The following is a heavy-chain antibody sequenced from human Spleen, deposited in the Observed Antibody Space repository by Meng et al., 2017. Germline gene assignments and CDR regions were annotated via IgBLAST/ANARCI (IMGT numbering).Heavy chain of an antibody. J-gene: IGHJ4*02. CDR2: ILYDGSNE. CDR3: ARDRMPHMMGYYYFDS. D-gene: IGHD5-18*01. CDR1: GFTFSSYA. Sequence: GESLKISCAASGFTFSSYAMHWVRQAPGKGLEWVAVILYDGSNEFYADSVKGRFTISRDNYRDTLYLQMDSLRPEDTAVYYCARDRMPHMMGYYYFDSWGQGIRVTVSS. V-gene: IGHV3-30*04.